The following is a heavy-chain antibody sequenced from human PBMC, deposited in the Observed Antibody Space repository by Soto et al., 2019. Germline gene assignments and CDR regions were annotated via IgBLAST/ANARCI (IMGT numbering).Heavy chain of an antibody. D-gene: IGHD3-22*01. J-gene: IGHJ4*02. CDR3: ARDLGNYDSSGYPLDY. V-gene: IGHV1-46*01. CDR2: INPSGGST. CDR1: GYTFTSYY. Sequence: ASVKVSCKASGYTFTSYYMHWVRQAPGQGLEWMGIINPSGGSTSYAQKFQGRVTMTRDTSTSTVYMELSSLRSEDTAVYYCARDLGNYDSSGYPLDYWGQGTLVTVSS.